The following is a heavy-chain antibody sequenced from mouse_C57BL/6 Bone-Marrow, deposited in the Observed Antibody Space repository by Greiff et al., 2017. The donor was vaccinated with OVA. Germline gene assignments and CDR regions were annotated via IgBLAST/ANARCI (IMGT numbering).Heavy chain of an antibody. V-gene: IGHV1-15*01. CDR1: GYTFTDYA. D-gene: IGHD4-1*01. CDR3: TRYKTGAGCDY. J-gene: IGHJ2*01. CDR2: IGPETGGT. Sequence: QVQLQQSGAELVRPGASVTLSCKASGYTFTDYAMHWVKQTPVHGLEWIGAIGPETGGTAYNQKFKGKAILTADKSSSTAYMELRSLTSEDSAVYYCTRYKTGAGCDYWGQGTTLTVSS.